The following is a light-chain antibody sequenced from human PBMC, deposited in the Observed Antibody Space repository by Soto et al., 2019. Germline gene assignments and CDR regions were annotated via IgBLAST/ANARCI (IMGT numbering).Light chain of an antibody. V-gene: IGKV1-39*01. CDR3: HHYDNWQWT. CDR1: QSIRKY. J-gene: IGKJ1*01. CDR2: AAS. Sequence: DIQMTQSPSSLSASVGDRVIITCRASQSIRKYLNWYQHKPGKVPTLLIYAASSLQSGVPSRFSGSGSGTEFTLTITSLQPEDFAVYYCHHYDNWQWTFGQGTKV.